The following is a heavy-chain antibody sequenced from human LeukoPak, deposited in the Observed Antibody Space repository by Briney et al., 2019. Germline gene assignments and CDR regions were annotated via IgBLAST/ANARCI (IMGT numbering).Heavy chain of an antibody. CDR2: ISAYNGNT. J-gene: IGHJ5*02. V-gene: IGHV1-18*01. Sequence: GASVKVSCKASTYTFTSYGISWVRQAPGQGLEWMGWISAYNGNTNYAQKLQGRVTTTTDTSTSTAYMELRSLRSDDTAVYYCARSRASQDWFDPWGQGTLVTVSS. D-gene: IGHD5-12*01. CDR1: TYTFTSYG. CDR3: ARSRASQDWFDP.